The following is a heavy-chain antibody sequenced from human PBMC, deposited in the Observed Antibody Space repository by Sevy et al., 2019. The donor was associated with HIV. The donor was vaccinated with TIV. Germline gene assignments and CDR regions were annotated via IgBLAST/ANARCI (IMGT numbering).Heavy chain of an antibody. V-gene: IGHV3-30-3*01. CDR3: ARDPSAGDFWSGLLFDY. J-gene: IGHJ4*02. Sequence: GGSLRLSCVASGFTFSSYAMHWVRQAPGKGLEWVAVISYDGSNKYYADSVKGRFTISRDNSKNTLYLQMNSLRAEDTAVYYCARDPSAGDFWSGLLFDYWGQGTLVTVSS. CDR1: GFTFSSYA. CDR2: ISYDGSNK. D-gene: IGHD3-3*01.